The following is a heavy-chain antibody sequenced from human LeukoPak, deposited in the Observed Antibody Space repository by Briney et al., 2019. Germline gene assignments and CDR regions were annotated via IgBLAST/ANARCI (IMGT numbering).Heavy chain of an antibody. CDR3: ARETGYSSSWFFPGNWFDP. CDR2: ISYDGSNK. Sequence: GRSLRLSCAASGFTFSSYAMHWVRQAPGKGLEWVAVISYDGSNKYYADSVKGRFTISRDSSKNTLYLQMNSLRAEDTAVYYCARETGYSSSWFFPGNWFDPWGQGTLVTVSS. CDR1: GFTFSSYA. V-gene: IGHV3-30*04. J-gene: IGHJ5*02. D-gene: IGHD6-13*01.